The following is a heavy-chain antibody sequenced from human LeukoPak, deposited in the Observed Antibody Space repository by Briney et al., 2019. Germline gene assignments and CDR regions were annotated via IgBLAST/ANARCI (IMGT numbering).Heavy chain of an antibody. D-gene: IGHD5-24*01. Sequence: GGSLRLSCAASGFTVSSNYMSWVRQAPGKGLEWVSAISGSGGSTYYADSVKGRFTISRDNSKNTLYLQMNSLRAEDTAAYYCARPFRFRVGLDGDHNDYWDQGTPVTVSS. CDR1: GFTVSSNY. J-gene: IGHJ4*02. V-gene: IGHV3-23*01. CDR3: ARPFRFRVGLDGDHNDY. CDR2: ISGSGGST.